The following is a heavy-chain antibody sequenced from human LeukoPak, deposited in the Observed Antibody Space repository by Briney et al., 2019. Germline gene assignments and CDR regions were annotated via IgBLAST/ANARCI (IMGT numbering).Heavy chain of an antibody. Sequence: ASVKVSCKASGYTFTGYYMHWVRQAPGQGLEWMGWINPNSGGTNYAQKFQGRVTMTRDTSISTPYMELSRLRSDDTAVYYCARDVEWLYYFDYWGQGTLVTVSS. J-gene: IGHJ4*02. CDR1: GYTFTGYY. V-gene: IGHV1-2*02. D-gene: IGHD5-12*01. CDR2: INPNSGGT. CDR3: ARDVEWLYYFDY.